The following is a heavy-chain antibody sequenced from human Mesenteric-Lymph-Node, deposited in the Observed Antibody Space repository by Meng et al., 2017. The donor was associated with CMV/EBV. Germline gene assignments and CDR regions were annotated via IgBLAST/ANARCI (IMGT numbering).Heavy chain of an antibody. J-gene: IGHJ4*03. Sequence: GGSLRLSCAASGFTFSRYWMHWVRQAPGKGLVWVSRMNSDGSSTSYADSVKGRFTISRDNAKNTLYLQMNSLRAEDTAVYYCARMGIYCGGDCYIDYWGQGTTVTVSS. CDR2: MNSDGSST. CDR3: ARMGIYCGGDCYIDY. CDR1: GFTFSRYW. V-gene: IGHV3-74*01. D-gene: IGHD2-21*01.